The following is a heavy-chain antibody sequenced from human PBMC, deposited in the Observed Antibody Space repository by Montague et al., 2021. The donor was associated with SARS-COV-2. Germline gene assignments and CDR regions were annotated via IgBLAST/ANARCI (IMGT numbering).Heavy chain of an antibody. CDR1: GXSISSYY. J-gene: IGHJ5*02. D-gene: IGHD2-15*01. Sequence: SETLSLTCTVSGXSISSYYWSWIRQPPGKGLEWIGYIYYSGSTNYNPSLKSRVTISVDTSKNQFSLKLSSVTAADTAVYYCARASLGYCSGGRCYVGFDPWGQGTLVTVSS. CDR3: ARASLGYCSGGRCYVGFDP. V-gene: IGHV4-59*01. CDR2: IYYSGST.